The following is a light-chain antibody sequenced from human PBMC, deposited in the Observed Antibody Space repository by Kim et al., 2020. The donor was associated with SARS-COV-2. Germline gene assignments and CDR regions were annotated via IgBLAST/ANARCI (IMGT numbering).Light chain of an antibody. CDR2: AAC. CDR1: QGIRKY. CDR3: QQYKSCTLT. J-gene: IGKJ2*01. V-gene: IGKV1-16*01. Sequence: SASVGDRVTITWRASQGIRKYVGWVQQKPGKPPKSLIYAACSLQSGVPSRVSGSAAGTEFTLTISSLQPEDFATYFCQQYKSCTLTLGQGTKLEI.